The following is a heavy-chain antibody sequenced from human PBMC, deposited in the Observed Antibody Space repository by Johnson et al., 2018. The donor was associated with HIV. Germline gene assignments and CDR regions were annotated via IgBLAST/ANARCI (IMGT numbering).Heavy chain of an antibody. V-gene: IGHV3-33*08. J-gene: IGHJ3*02. D-gene: IGHD2/OR15-2a*01. CDR1: GFTFSSYA. CDR2: IRYDGSNK. CDR3: ARVQFLPPNAFDI. Sequence: QVQLVESGGGVVQPGRSLRLSCAASGFTFSSYAMHWVRQAPGKGLEWVAFIRYDGSNKYYVDSVKGRFTISRDNSKNTLYLQMNSLRAEDTAVYYCARVQFLPPNAFDIWGQGTMVTVSS.